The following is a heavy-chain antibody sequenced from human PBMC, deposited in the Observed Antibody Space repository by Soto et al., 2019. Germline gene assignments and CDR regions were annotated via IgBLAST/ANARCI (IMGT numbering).Heavy chain of an antibody. CDR2: IIPILGIA. CDR3: ARGLVGAAPFPDNWFDP. J-gene: IGHJ5*02. V-gene: IGHV1-69*02. CDR1: GGTFSSYT. Sequence: QVQLVQSGAELKKPGSSVKVSCKASGGTFSSYTISWVRQAPGQGLEWMGRIIPILGIANYAQKFQGRVTITADKSTSTAYMELSSMRSEDTAVYYCARGLVGAAPFPDNWFDPWGQGTLVTVSS. D-gene: IGHD2-15*01.